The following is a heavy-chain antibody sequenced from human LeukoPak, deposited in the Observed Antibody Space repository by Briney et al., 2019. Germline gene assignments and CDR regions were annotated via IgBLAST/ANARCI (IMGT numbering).Heavy chain of an antibody. CDR3: ARGGPYDSGTFYFDY. D-gene: IGHD3-10*01. Sequence: PSETLSLTCTVSGGSISTYYWSWIRQPPGKGLEWIGYIYNSGSTNYNPSLKSRVTISVDTSKNQFSLKLSSVTAVDSAVYYCARGGPYDSGTFYFDYWGQGTLVTVSS. V-gene: IGHV4-59*01. CDR1: GGSISTYY. CDR2: IYNSGST. J-gene: IGHJ4*02.